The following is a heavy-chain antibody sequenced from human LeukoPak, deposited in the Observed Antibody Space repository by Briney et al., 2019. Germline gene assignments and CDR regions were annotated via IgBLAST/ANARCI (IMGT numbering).Heavy chain of an antibody. Sequence: VKVSCKASGGTFSSYAISWVRQAPGQGLEWMGGIIPIFGTANYAQKSQGRVTITTDESTSTAYMELSSLRSEDTAVYYCASHIVGATPYYYYYMDVWGKGTTVTVSS. D-gene: IGHD1-26*01. CDR1: GGTFSSYA. CDR2: IIPIFGTA. V-gene: IGHV1-69*13. CDR3: ASHIVGATPYYYYYMDV. J-gene: IGHJ6*03.